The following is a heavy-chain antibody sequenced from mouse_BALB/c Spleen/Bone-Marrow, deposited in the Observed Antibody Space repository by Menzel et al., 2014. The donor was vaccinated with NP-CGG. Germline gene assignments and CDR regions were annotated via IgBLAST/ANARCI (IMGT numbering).Heavy chain of an antibody. J-gene: IGHJ4*01. CDR3: ARNYEGVGAMDY. D-gene: IGHD1-1*01. Sequence: VKVVESGPGLVQPSQSLSITCTVSGSSLTNYGVHWVRLSPGKGLEWLGVIWNSGNTNYNAAFISRLSINMDNSKSQVFFKMNSLQANDTAVYYCARNYEGVGAMDYWGQGTSVTVSS. CDR2: IWNSGNT. CDR1: GSSLTNYG. V-gene: IGHV2-2*02.